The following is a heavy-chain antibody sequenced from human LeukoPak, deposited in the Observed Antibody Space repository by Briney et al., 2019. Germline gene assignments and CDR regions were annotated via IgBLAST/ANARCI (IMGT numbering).Heavy chain of an antibody. CDR2: ISYDGSNK. V-gene: IGHV3-30-3*01. CDR3: ARAKSGYDKRLIDY. Sequence: AGGSLRLSCAASGFTFSSYAMHWVRQAPGKGLEWVAVISYDGSNKYYADSVEGRFTISRDNSKNTLYLQMNSLRAGDTAVYYCARAKSGYDKRLIDYWGQGTLVTVSS. CDR1: GFTFSSYA. D-gene: IGHD5-12*01. J-gene: IGHJ4*02.